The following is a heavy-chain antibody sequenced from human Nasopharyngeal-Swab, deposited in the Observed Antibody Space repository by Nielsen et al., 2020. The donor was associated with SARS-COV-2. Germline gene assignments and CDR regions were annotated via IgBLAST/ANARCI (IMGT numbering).Heavy chain of an antibody. CDR3: ARAGRGYSNGEIDGFHYMDV. Sequence: SVKVSCKASGGTFTNYGITWVRQAPGQGLEWIGRIIPILGKANNARKFQGRVTIPADKSTSTVYMELSSLRSEDTAVYYCARAGRGYSNGEIDGFHYMDVWGRGTAVAVSS. CDR1: GGTFTNYG. J-gene: IGHJ6*03. D-gene: IGHD5-12*01. V-gene: IGHV1-69*04. CDR2: IIPILGKA.